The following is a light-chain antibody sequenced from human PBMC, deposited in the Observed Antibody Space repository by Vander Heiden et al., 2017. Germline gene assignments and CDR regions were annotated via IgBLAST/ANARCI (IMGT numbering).Light chain of an antibody. CDR3: YSAADNNLGV. J-gene: IGLJ1*01. CDR1: VLAKKY. V-gene: IGLV3-27*01. CDR2: KDS. Sequence: SYELTQPSSVSVSPGQPARITCSGDVLAKKYARWFQQKPGQAPVLVIYKDSERPSGIPERFSGSSSGTTVTLTISGAQVEDEADYYCYSAADNNLGVFGTGTKVTVL.